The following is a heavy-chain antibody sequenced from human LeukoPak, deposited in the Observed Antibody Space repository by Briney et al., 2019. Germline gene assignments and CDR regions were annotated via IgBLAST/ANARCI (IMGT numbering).Heavy chain of an antibody. CDR3: ARVYITMVRGVITDYYYYYMDV. V-gene: IGHV4-39*07. Sequence: SETLSLTCSVSGGSISNNIYYWGWIRQPPGEGLEWIGSIYYTGITYYNPSLKSRVTMSVDTSKNQFSLKLSSVTAADTAVYYCARVYITMVRGVITDYYYYYMDVWGKGTTVTISS. CDR2: IYYTGIT. CDR1: GGSISNNIYY. D-gene: IGHD3-10*01. J-gene: IGHJ6*03.